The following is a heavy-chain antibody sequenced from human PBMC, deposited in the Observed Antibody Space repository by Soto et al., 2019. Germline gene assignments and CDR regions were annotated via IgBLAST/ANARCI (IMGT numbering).Heavy chain of an antibody. D-gene: IGHD6-19*01. Sequence: SETLSLTCTVSGGSISSYYWSWIRQPPGKGLEWIGYIYYSGSTNYNPSLKSRVTISVDTSKNQFSLKLSSVTAADTAVYYCARDTAVAGRHYYGMDVWGQGTTVTVYS. J-gene: IGHJ6*02. CDR3: ARDTAVAGRHYYGMDV. CDR2: IYYSGST. CDR1: GGSISSYY. V-gene: IGHV4-59*01.